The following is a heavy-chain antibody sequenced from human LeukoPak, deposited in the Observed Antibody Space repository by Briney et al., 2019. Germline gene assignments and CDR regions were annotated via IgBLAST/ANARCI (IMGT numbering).Heavy chain of an antibody. CDR2: ISGSGGST. J-gene: IGHJ4*02. CDR1: GFTFSSYG. V-gene: IGHV3-23*01. Sequence: GGSLRLSCAASGFTFSSYGMSWVRQAPGKGLEWVSAISGSGGSTYYADSVKGRFTISRDNSKNTLYLQMNSRRAEDTAVYYCAKDFVRSGSFDYWGQGTLVTVSS. CDR3: AKDFVRSGSFDY. D-gene: IGHD3-22*01.